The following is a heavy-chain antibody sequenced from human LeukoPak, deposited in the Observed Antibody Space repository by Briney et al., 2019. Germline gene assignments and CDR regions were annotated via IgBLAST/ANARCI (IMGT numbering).Heavy chain of an antibody. Sequence: GGSLRLSCAASGFDFGAYAMHWVRQAPGKGLEGGALLAYDGTNEAYTNSVKGRFTISRDNSKNTVFLQMDNLRLDDTAVYYCARGGPLGDTNRFDFWGQGALVTVSS. CDR3: ARGGPLGDTNRFDF. V-gene: IGHV3-30*04. CDR2: LAYDGTNE. J-gene: IGHJ4*02. CDR1: GFDFGAYA. D-gene: IGHD2-8*01.